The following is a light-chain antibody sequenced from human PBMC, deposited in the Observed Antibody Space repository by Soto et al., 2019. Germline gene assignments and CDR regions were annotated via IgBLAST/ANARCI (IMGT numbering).Light chain of an antibody. J-gene: IGKJ2*01. CDR1: QSVSSN. CDR3: QQYNNWPHT. CDR2: GAS. Sequence: EIVMTQSPATLSVSPGERATLSCRASQSVSSNLAWYQQKPGQAPRFLIYGASTRTTGIPARFSGSGPGTEFTLTISSLQSEDFAVYYCQQYNNWPHTFGQGTKVDIK. V-gene: IGKV3-15*01.